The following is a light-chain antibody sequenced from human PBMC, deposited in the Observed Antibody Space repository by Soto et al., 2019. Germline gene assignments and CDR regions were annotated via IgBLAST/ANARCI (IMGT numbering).Light chain of an antibody. J-gene: IGKJ5*01. CDR2: DAS. CDR1: HSVTTW. V-gene: IGKV1-5*01. Sequence: DIQMTQSPSTLSASVGDSVTIACRASHSVTTWLAWYQQKPGGLAPKLLIHDASNLESGVPSRFSGSGSGTEFTLAITSLQPDDFATYYCQQYSTMPITFGQGTRLEIK. CDR3: QQYSTMPIT.